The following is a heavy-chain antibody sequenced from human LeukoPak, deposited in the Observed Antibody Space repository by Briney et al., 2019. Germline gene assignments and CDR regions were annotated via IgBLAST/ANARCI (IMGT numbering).Heavy chain of an antibody. D-gene: IGHD3-16*02. CDR1: GGSFSGYY. V-gene: IGHV4-34*01. Sequence: PSETLSLTCAVYGGSFSGYYWSWIRQPPGKGLEWIGEINHSGSTNYNPSLESRVTISVDTSKNQFSLKLRSVTAADTAVYYCARIIMTTCGVVIGDYYYYMDVWGKGTTVTVSS. CDR2: INHSGST. CDR3: ARIIMTTCGVVIGDYYYYMDV. J-gene: IGHJ6*03.